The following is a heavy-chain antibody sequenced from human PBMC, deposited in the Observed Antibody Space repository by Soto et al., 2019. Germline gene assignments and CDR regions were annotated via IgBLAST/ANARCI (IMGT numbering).Heavy chain of an antibody. CDR2: IYYSGST. CDR1: GGSISSYY. D-gene: IGHD5-18*01. V-gene: IGHV4-59*01. J-gene: IGHJ4*02. Sequence: LSLTCTVSGGSISSYYWSWIRQPPGKGLEWIGYIYYSGSTNYNPSLKSRVTISVDTSKNQFSLKLSSVTAADTAVYYCARGLAFLSGYTPAHFDYWGQGTLVTVSS. CDR3: ARGLAFLSGYTPAHFDY.